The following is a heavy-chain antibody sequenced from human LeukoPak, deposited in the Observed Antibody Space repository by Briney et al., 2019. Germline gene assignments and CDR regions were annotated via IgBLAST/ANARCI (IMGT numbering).Heavy chain of an antibody. J-gene: IGHJ3*02. D-gene: IGHD6-25*01. CDR1: GVSFSGYY. CDR2: INHSGST. V-gene: IGHV4-34*01. CDR3: ASSIAALPAFDI. Sequence: SETLSLTCAVYGVSFSGYYWSWIRQPPGKGLEWIGEINHSGSTNYNPSLKSRVTISVDTSKNQFSLKLSSVTAADTAVYYCASSIAALPAFDIWGQGTMVTVSS.